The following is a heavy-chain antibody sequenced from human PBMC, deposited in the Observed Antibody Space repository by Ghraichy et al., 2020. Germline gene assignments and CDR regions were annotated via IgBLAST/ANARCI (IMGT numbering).Heavy chain of an antibody. J-gene: IGHJ5*02. CDR3: ARRNYETTGYFFDP. Sequence: SETLSLTCTVSGGSISSFYWSWIRQPPGKGLEWIGYIFYSGNTKYNPSLKSRVNMSVDTSKNRFPLTLTSVTAADTGLYFCARRNYETTGYFFDPWGHGILVTVSS. V-gene: IGHV4-59*01. CDR2: IFYSGNT. D-gene: IGHD3-9*01. CDR1: GGSISSFY.